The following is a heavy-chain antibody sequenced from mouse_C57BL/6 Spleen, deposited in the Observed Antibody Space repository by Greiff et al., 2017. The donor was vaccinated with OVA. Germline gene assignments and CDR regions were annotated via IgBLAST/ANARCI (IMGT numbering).Heavy chain of an antibody. Sequence: EVQLVESGGGLVKPGGSLKLSCAASGFTFSSYAMSWVRQTPEQRLEWVATISDGGSYTYYTDNVKGRFTISRDNAKNNLYLQMSHLKSEDTAMYDCAREFITTVGFAYWGQGTLVTVSA. CDR1: GFTFSSYA. V-gene: IGHV5-4*01. D-gene: IGHD1-1*01. J-gene: IGHJ3*01. CDR3: AREFITTVGFAY. CDR2: ISDGGSYT.